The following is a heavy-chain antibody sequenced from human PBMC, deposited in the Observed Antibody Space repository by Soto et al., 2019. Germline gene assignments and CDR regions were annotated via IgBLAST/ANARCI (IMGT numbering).Heavy chain of an antibody. CDR1: GGSISSYD. J-gene: IGHJ6*03. CDR3: ARLDGYYRYMDV. V-gene: IGHV4-59*08. D-gene: IGHD3-22*01. Sequence: SETLCHPCTVAGGSISSYDWTWIRQPPGKGLEWIGYIYYSGSTNYNPSLKSRVTISVATSKTQFSLKLSSVTAADTALYYCARLDGYYRYMDVWGKGTTVTVS. CDR2: IYYSGST.